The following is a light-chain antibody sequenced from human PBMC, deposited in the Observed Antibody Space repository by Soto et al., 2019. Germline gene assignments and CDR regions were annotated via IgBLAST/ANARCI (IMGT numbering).Light chain of an antibody. Sequence: QSALTQPPSASGSPGQSVTISCTGTSSDVGGYNYVYWYQQHPGKAPKLMISEVSKRPSGVPDRFSGSKSGNTASLTVSGLHAEDEADYYCSSFAGNNNLVFGGGTKLTVL. CDR2: EVS. V-gene: IGLV2-8*01. CDR1: SSDVGGYNY. CDR3: SSFAGNNNLV. J-gene: IGLJ2*01.